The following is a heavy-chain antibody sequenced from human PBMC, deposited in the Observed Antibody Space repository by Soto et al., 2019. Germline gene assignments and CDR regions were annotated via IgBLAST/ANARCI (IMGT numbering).Heavy chain of an antibody. CDR2: INPNSGGT. J-gene: IGHJ4*02. CDR1: GYSFTTYY. D-gene: IGHD3-22*01. CDR3: ARDYASAVSDVVFTIDD. Sequence: GASVKVSCKASGYSFTTYYIHWVRQAPGQGLEWMGRINPNSGGTDYAQNFQGWVTMTRDTSISTAYMELSRLRSDDTAVYYCARDYASAVSDVVFTIDDWGQGALVSVSA. V-gene: IGHV1-2*04.